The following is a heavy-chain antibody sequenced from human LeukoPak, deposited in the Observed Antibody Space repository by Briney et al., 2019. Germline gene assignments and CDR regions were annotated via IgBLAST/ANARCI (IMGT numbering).Heavy chain of an antibody. CDR3: ARGQWGWDV. CDR2: IKQEGSEK. Sequence: GGSLRLSCAVSGFTLSSYWMIWVRQAPAKGLVYVANIKQEGSEKYYVDPVKGRFTISRDNPKNSLYLQMNSLSVDDTADYYWARGQWGWDVWGKGTTVTVSP. J-gene: IGHJ6*04. D-gene: IGHD2-8*01. V-gene: IGHV3-7*03. CDR1: GFTLSSYW.